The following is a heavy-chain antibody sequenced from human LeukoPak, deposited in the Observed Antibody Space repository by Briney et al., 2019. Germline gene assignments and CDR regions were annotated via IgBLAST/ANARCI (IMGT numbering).Heavy chain of an antibody. CDR3: ARGRMVVAPISSYYYYYMDV. V-gene: IGHV1-24*01. Sequence: ASVKVSCKVSEYTLTELSVHWVRQAPGKGLEWMGGFDPEDGETIYAQKFQGRVTITADKSTSTAYMELSSLRSEDTAVYYCARGRMVVAPISSYYYYYMDVWGKGTTVTVSS. CDR1: EYTLTELS. J-gene: IGHJ6*03. CDR2: FDPEDGET. D-gene: IGHD6-6*01.